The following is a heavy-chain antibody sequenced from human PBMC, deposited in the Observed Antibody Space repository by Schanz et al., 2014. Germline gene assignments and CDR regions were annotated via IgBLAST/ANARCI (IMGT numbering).Heavy chain of an antibody. CDR3: ARRASCSRIGCPFDS. CDR2: VRNKNNRYTT. CDR1: GFIFSSYG. J-gene: IGHJ4*02. Sequence: VQLVESGGGVVQPGRSLRLSCAASGFIFSSYGLHWVRQAPGKGLEWVGRVRNKNNRYTTEYAASVKGRFTISRDDSKNSLYLQMNSLKTEDTAMYYCARRASCSRIGCPFDSWGQGTLGTVSS. D-gene: IGHD2-2*01. V-gene: IGHV3-72*01.